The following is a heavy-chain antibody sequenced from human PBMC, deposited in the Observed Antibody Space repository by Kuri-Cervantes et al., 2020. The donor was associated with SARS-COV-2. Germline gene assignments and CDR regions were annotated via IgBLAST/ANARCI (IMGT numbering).Heavy chain of an antibody. CDR1: GGSISSHY. Sequence: SETLSLTCTVSGGSISSHYWAWIRQPPGKGLEWIGYIFSYGITKNPNGITNYNPSLKSRVTISLDTSKNQFSLKLSSVTAADTAVYYCGRLSVTLHFVPGDYFMDVWARGPRSPSP. CDR2: IFSYGITKNPNGIT. CDR3: GRLSVTLHFVPGDYFMDV. J-gene: IGHJ6*03. D-gene: IGHD3-16*01. V-gene: IGHV4-59*11.